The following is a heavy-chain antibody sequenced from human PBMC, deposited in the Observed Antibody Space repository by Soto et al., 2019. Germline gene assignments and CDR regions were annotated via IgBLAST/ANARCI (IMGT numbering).Heavy chain of an antibody. CDR2: ISGSGGST. CDR3: AKDLRHSSGWYYFDY. D-gene: IGHD6-19*01. CDR1: GFTFSSYA. Sequence: GGSLRLSCAASGFTFSSYAMSWVRQAPGKGLEWVSAISGSGGSTYCADSVKGRFTISRDNSKNTLYLQMNSLRAEDTAVYYCAKDLRHSSGWYYFDYWGQGTLVTVSS. V-gene: IGHV3-23*01. J-gene: IGHJ4*02.